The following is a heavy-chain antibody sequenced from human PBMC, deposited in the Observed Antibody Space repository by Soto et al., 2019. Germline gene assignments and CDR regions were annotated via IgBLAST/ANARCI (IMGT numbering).Heavy chain of an antibody. V-gene: IGHV4-59*08. CDR1: GGSISSYY. J-gene: IGHJ4*01. CDR3: ARVAAGGGFNGC. Sequence: QVQLQESGPGLVKPSETLSLTCTVSGGSISSYYWSWIRQPPGKGLEWIGYIYYSGSTNYNPSLRRRVTISVVTTQNQDSVQPSSVTGADTGVCYCARVAAGGGFNGCWGQGTLVTVSS. D-gene: IGHD2-15*01. CDR2: IYYSGST.